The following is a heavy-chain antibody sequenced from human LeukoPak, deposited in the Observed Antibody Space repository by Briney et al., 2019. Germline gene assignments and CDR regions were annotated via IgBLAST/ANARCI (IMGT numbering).Heavy chain of an antibody. D-gene: IGHD2-15*01. CDR2: INPNSGGT. J-gene: IGHJ4*02. CDR1: GYTFTCYY. V-gene: IGHV1-2*06. Sequence: GASVKVSCKASGYTFTCYYMHWVRQAPGQGLEWMGRINPNSGGTNYAQKFQGRVTITRDTAISTAYMELRRLRSADTAVYYCASDRLGYCSGGSCYFKDYWGQGTLVTVSS. CDR3: ASDRLGYCSGGSCYFKDY.